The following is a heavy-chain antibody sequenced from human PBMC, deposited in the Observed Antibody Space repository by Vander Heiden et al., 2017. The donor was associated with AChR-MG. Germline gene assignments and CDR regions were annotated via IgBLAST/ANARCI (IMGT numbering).Heavy chain of an antibody. V-gene: IGHV1-2*02. J-gene: IGHJ3*02. CDR3: ARLSSCTSCFSDAFDI. Sequence: QVQLVQSGAEVKKPGASVKVSCKASGYTFTGYYMHWVRQAPGQGLEWMGWINPNSGGTNYAQKLQGRVTMTRDTSISTAYMELSRLRSDDTAVYYCARLSSCTSCFSDAFDIWGQGTMVTVFS. D-gene: IGHD2-2*01. CDR2: INPNSGGT. CDR1: GYTFTGYY.